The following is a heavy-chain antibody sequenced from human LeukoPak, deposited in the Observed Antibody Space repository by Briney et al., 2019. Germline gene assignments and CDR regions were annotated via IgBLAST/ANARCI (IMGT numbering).Heavy chain of an antibody. CDR1: GYTFTSYY. D-gene: IGHD3-10*01. Sequence: ASVKVSCKASGYTFTSYYMHWVRQAPGQGLEWMGWIDPNSGGTNYAQKFQGRVTMTRDTSISTAYMELSRLRSDDTAVYYCARQGPYGSGSYYNVGDFDYWGQGTLVTVSS. V-gene: IGHV1-2*02. CDR3: ARQGPYGSGSYYNVGDFDY. J-gene: IGHJ4*02. CDR2: IDPNSGGT.